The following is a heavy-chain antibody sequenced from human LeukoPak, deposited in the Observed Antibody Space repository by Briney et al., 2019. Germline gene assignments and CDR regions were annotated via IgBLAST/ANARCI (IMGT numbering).Heavy chain of an antibody. Sequence: GGSLRLSCAASGFTFNNYWMNWVRQAPGKGLEWVAIIKHDGSAIYYVDSVKGRFTISRDNAKNSLYLQMNSLRAEDTAVYYCATVNVYYYGSGTDYWGQGNLVTVPS. J-gene: IGHJ4*02. CDR3: ATVNVYYYGSGTDY. CDR1: GFTFNNYW. V-gene: IGHV3-7*01. D-gene: IGHD3-10*01. CDR2: IKHDGSAI.